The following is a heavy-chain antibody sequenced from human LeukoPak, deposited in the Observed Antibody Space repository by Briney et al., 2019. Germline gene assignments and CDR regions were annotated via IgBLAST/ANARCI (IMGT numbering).Heavy chain of an antibody. D-gene: IGHD5-24*01. CDR3: ARDPDGSEAYFDY. J-gene: IGHJ4*02. Sequence: PGGSLRLSCAASGFTFSAYSMNWVRQAPGKGLEWVSSISSGGSYIYYADSVKGRFTVSRDNAKNSLYLQMNSLRAEDTAVYYCARDPDGSEAYFDYWGQGTLVTVSS. CDR1: GFTFSAYS. CDR2: ISSGGSYI. V-gene: IGHV3-21*01.